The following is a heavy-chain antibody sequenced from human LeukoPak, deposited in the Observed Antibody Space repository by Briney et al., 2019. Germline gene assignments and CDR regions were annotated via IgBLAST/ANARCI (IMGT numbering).Heavy chain of an antibody. D-gene: IGHD2-2*01. CDR2: IYSGGST. Sequence: GGSLRLSCAASGFTVSSNYMSWVRQAPGKGLEWVSVIYSGGSTYYADSVKGRFTISRDNAKNTLYLQMNSLRAEDTAVYYCANSGLSSTSWVLGYWGQGTLVTVSS. V-gene: IGHV3-66*02. CDR1: GFTVSSNY. CDR3: ANSGLSSTSWVLGY. J-gene: IGHJ4*02.